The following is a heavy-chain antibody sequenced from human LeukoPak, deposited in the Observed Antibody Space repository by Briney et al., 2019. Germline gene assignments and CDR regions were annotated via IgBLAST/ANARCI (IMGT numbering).Heavy chain of an antibody. V-gene: IGHV4-34*01. CDR3: AVPGFCSATICSNYFES. D-gene: IGHD3-3*01. J-gene: IGHJ5*01. CDR1: GTSFSRYY. CDR2: IDHIGRA. Sequence: PSETLSLTCAVYGTSFSRYYWSWIRQTPGRGLEWIGEIDHIGRASYHPSLKSRATISVDTSKNQFSLTLKSVTAADVGVYFCAVPGFCSATICSNYFESWGQGTLVTVSS.